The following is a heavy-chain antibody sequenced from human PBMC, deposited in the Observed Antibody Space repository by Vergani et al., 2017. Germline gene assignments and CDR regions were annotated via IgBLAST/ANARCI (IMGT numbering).Heavy chain of an antibody. CDR3: ARGGGITFGGVIVYFQH. V-gene: IGHV1-2*02. Sequence: QVQLVQSGAEVKKPGASVKVSCKASGYTFTGYYMHWVRQAPGQGLEWMGWINPNSGGTNYAQKFQGRVTMTMDTSISTAYMELSRLRSDDTAVYYCARGGGITFGGVIVYFQHWGQGTLVTVSS. D-gene: IGHD3-16*02. J-gene: IGHJ1*01. CDR2: INPNSGGT. CDR1: GYTFTGYY.